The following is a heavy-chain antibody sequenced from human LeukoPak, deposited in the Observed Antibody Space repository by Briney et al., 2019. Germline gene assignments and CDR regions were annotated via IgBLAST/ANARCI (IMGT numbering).Heavy chain of an antibody. CDR2: IIPIFGTA. CDR3: AAYGGKGSYYYMDV. CDR1: GGTFSSYA. Sequence: ASVKVSCKASGGTFSSYAISWVRQAPGQGLEWMGGIIPIFGTANYAQKFQERVTITRDMSTSTAYMELSSLRSEDTAVYFCAAYGGKGSYYYMDVWGKGTTVTVSS. J-gene: IGHJ6*03. V-gene: IGHV1-69*05. D-gene: IGHD4-23*01.